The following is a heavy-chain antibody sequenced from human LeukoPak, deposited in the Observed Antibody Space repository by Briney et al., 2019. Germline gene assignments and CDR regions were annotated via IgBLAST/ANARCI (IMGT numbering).Heavy chain of an antibody. J-gene: IGHJ5*02. D-gene: IGHD2-2*01. V-gene: IGHV4-59*11. Sequence: SVTLSLTCTVSGCTINSQYWTWMPQPPGKGLVGIMYIYHNWNTNYNPSLKSRVTMSIDTSKNQFSLKLNSLTAADTAVYYCARGHCSTTSCQLNWFDPWGQGTLVTVSS. CDR2: IYHNWNT. CDR3: ARGHCSTTSCQLNWFDP. CDR1: GCTINSQY.